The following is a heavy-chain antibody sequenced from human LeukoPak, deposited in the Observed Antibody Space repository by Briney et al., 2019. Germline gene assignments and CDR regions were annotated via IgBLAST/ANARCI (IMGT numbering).Heavy chain of an antibody. Sequence: SETLSLTCTVSGDSLTNYFWSWVRQLAGKGLEWIGRVHTSGSTNYNPSLKSRVSMSVDTSKNQISLKLSSVTAADTAVYYCATSLTGYYNSWGQGTLVTVSS. CDR3: ATSLTGYYNS. J-gene: IGHJ4*02. CDR2: VHTSGST. CDR1: GDSLTNYF. V-gene: IGHV4-4*07. D-gene: IGHD3-9*01.